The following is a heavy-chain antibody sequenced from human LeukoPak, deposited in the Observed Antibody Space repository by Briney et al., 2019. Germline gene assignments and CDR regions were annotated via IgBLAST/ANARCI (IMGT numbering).Heavy chain of an antibody. CDR1: GFTFSSYW. D-gene: IGHD3-22*01. J-gene: IGHJ4*02. V-gene: IGHV3-7*01. Sequence: GGSLRLSCAASGFTFSSYWMSWVRQAPGKGLEWVANIKQDGSEKYYVDSVKGRFTISRDNAKNSLYLQMNSLRAEDTAVYYCARDHDSSGYYSRPICDYWGQGTLVTVSS. CDR3: ARDHDSSGYYSRPICDY. CDR2: IKQDGSEK.